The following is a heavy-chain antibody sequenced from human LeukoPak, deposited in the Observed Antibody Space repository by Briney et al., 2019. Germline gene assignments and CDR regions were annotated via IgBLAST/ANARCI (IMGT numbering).Heavy chain of an antibody. CDR1: GFTFSSYS. D-gene: IGHD3-3*01. CDR2: ISSSSSYM. CDR3: ARVGMYYDFWSGYYSYYYMDV. V-gene: IGHV3-21*01. J-gene: IGHJ6*03. Sequence: GSLRLSCAASGFTFSSYSMNWVRQAPGKGLEWVSSISSSSSYMYYADSVKGRFTISRDNAKNSLYLQMNSLRAEDTAVYYCARVGMYYDFWSGYYSYYYMDVWGKGTTVTVSS.